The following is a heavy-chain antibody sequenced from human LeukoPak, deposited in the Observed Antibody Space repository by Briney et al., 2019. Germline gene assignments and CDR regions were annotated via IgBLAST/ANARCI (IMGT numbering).Heavy chain of an antibody. J-gene: IGHJ4*02. CDR3: ARLKMAAASTGVFDY. Sequence: GESLKISCKVSGYSFTSYWIGWVRQMSGKGLEWMGIIYPGDCDTSYSPSFQGRVTISADKSISTDSLQWRSLKASDTAMYYCARLKMAAASTGVFDYWGQGTLVTVSS. D-gene: IGHD6-13*01. V-gene: IGHV5-51*01. CDR1: GYSFTSYW. CDR2: IYPGDCDT.